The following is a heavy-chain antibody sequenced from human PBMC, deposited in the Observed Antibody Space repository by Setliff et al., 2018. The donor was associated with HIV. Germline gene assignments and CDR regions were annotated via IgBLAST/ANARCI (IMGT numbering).Heavy chain of an antibody. CDR3: ARNPCSGGSCPDAFDI. CDR2: IYYSGST. J-gene: IGHJ3*02. D-gene: IGHD2-15*01. CDR1: GGSISSYY. V-gene: IGHV4-59*01. Sequence: SETLSLTCTVSGGSISSYYWSWIRQPPGKGLKWIGYIYYSGSTNYNPSLKSRVTISVDTSKNQFSLKLSSVTAADTAVYYCARNPCSGGSCPDAFDIWGQGTMVTVSS.